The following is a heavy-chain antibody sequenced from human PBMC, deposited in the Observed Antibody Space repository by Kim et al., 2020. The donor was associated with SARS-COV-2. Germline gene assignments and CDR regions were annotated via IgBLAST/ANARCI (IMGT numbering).Heavy chain of an antibody. CDR2: FDPEDGET. J-gene: IGHJ4*02. CDR3: ATDHYDSSGYYPLGY. V-gene: IGHV1-24*01. CDR1: GYTLTELS. D-gene: IGHD3-22*01. Sequence: ASVKVSCKVSGYTLTELSMHWVRQAPGKGLEWMGGFDPEDGETIYAQKFQGRVTMTEDTSTDTAYMELSSLRSEDTAVYYCATDHYDSSGYYPLGYWGQGSVVTVSS.